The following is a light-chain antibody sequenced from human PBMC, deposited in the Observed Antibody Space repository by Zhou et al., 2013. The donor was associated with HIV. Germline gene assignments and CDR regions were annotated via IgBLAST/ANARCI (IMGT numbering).Light chain of an antibody. Sequence: DIQMTQSPSTLSASVGDRVTITCRAGQNINSWLAWYQQKPGKAPKLLISKTSNLESGVPSRFSGSGSGTDFTLTISSLQPEDFATYYCLQDYTYPRIFGQGTKVEIK. V-gene: IGKV1-5*03. CDR3: LQDYTYPRI. CDR1: QNINSW. J-gene: IGKJ1*01. CDR2: KTS.